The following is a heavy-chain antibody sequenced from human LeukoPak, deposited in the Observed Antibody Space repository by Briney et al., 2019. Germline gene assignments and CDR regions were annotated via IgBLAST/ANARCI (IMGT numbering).Heavy chain of an antibody. Sequence: PSETLSLTCAVYGGPFSGYYWSWIRQPPGKGLEWIGEINHSGSTNYNPSLKSRVTISVDTSKNQFSLKLSSVTAADTAVYYCARGLFYWGQGTLVTVSS. CDR3: ARGLFY. J-gene: IGHJ4*02. D-gene: IGHD2-15*01. CDR1: GGPFSGYY. CDR2: INHSGST. V-gene: IGHV4-34*01.